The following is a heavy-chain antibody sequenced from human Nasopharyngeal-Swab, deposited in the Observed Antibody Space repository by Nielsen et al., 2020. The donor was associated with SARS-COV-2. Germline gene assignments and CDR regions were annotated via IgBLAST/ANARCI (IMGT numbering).Heavy chain of an antibody. V-gene: IGHV4-39*01. CDR1: GGSISSSSYY. Sequence: SETLSLTCTVSGGSISSSSYYWGWIRQPPGKGLEWIGSIYYSGSTYYNPSLKSRVTISVDTSKNQFSLKLSSVTAADTAVYYCARQEYLNWFDPWAREPRSPSPQ. D-gene: IGHD6-6*01. CDR3: ARQEYLNWFDP. J-gene: IGHJ5*02. CDR2: IYYSGST.